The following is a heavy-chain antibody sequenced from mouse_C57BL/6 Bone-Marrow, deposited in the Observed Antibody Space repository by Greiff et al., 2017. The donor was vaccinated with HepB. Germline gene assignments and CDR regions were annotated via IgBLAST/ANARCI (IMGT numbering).Heavy chain of an antibody. J-gene: IGHJ4*01. CDR3: AMYGSSFYAMDY. CDR1: GFTFSDYG. CDR2: ISIGSSTI. V-gene: IGHV5-17*01. D-gene: IGHD1-1*01. Sequence: EVKLMESGGGLVKPGGSLKLSCAASGFTFSDYGMHWVRQAPEKGLEWVAYISIGSSTINYADTVKGRFTISRDNAKNTLFLQMTSLRSEDTAMYYCAMYGSSFYAMDYWGQGTSVTVSS.